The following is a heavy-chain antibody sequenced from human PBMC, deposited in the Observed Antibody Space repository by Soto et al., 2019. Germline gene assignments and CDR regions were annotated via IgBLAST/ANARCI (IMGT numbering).Heavy chain of an antibody. J-gene: IGHJ4*02. CDR1: GGSVSSGSYY. CDR3: AGWNGDHFDY. D-gene: IGHD1-1*01. CDR2: IYYSGST. Sequence: QVQLQESGPGLVKPSETLSLTCTVSGGSVSSGSYYWSWIRQPPGKGLEWIGYIYYSGSTNYNPSPKSRVTISVDTSKNQFSLKLSSVTAADTAVYYCAGWNGDHFDYWGQGTLVTVSS. V-gene: IGHV4-61*01.